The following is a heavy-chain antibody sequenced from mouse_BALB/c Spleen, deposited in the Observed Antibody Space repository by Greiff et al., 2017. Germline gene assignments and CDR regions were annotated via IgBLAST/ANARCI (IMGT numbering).Heavy chain of an antibody. V-gene: IGHV3-2*02. Sequence: VQLKESGPGLVKPSQSLSLTCTVTGYSITSDYAWYWIRQSPGNKLEWMGYISYSGSTSYNPSLKRRISITRDTSKNQFFLQLNSVTTEDTATYYCARGNYRNAMDYWGQGTSVTVSS. CDR2: ISYSGST. CDR3: ARGNYRNAMDY. D-gene: IGHD2-1*01. CDR1: GYSITSDYA. J-gene: IGHJ4*01.